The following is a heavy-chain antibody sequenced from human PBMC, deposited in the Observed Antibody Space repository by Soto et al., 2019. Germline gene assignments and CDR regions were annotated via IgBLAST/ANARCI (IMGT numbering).Heavy chain of an antibody. CDR2: IYPPDSDT. Sequence: GESLTISCTSSGYSFTKYWIGWVRQTPGKGLEWMGVIYPPDSDTRYNPSFQGQVTISVDRFISTAYLQWNSLKASDTAIYYCARGEYFYDSSGYYYLDYWGQGALVTVSS. D-gene: IGHD3-22*01. CDR1: GYSFTKYW. J-gene: IGHJ4*02. V-gene: IGHV5-51*01. CDR3: ARGEYFYDSSGYYYLDY.